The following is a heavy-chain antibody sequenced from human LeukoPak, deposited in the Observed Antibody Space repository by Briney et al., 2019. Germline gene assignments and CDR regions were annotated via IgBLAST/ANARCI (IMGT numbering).Heavy chain of an antibody. V-gene: IGHV1-69*05. Sequence: SVKVSCKASGGTFSSYAISWVRQAPGQGLEWMGGIIPIFGTANYAQKFQGRVTITTEESTSTAYMELSSLRSEDTAVYYCARTDIVVVVAARMDAFDIWGQGTMVTVSS. CDR1: GGTFSSYA. D-gene: IGHD2-15*01. J-gene: IGHJ3*02. CDR2: IIPIFGTA. CDR3: ARTDIVVVVAARMDAFDI.